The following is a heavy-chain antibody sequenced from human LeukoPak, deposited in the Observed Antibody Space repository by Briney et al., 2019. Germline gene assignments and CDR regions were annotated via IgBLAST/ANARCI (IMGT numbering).Heavy chain of an antibody. D-gene: IGHD2-15*01. J-gene: IGHJ3*02. CDR1: GFTFSSYA. V-gene: IGHV3-23*01. CDR3: AKGSGGYCSGGSCYLNAFDI. CDR2: ISGSGGST. Sequence: GGSLRLSCAAYGFTFSSYAMSWVRQAPGKGLEWVSAISGSGGSTYYADSVKGRFTISRDNSKNTPYLQMNSLRAEDTAVYYCAKGSGGYCSGGSCYLNAFDIWGQGTMVTVSS.